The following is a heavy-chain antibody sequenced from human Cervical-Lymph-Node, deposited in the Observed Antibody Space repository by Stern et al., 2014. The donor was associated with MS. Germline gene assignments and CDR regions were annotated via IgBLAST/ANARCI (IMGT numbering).Heavy chain of an antibody. Sequence: QMQLVQSGTEVKKPGSSVKVSCKASGGTFRNDGISWVRQAPGQGLEWMGGFLPLFGTSSYAQKFQGRVTISTDASMTTAYMELNSLRFDDAGVYYCARPLVPSPGALDIWGQGTMIIVSS. D-gene: IGHD3-3*02. CDR2: FLPLFGTS. V-gene: IGHV1-69*01. CDR3: ARPLVPSPGALDI. J-gene: IGHJ3*02. CDR1: GGTFRNDG.